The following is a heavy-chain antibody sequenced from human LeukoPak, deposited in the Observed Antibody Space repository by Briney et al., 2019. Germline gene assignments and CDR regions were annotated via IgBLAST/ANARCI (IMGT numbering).Heavy chain of an antibody. CDR2: INHGGST. CDR3: ARGRSDSDRPGQFDY. J-gene: IGHJ4*02. Sequence: PSETLSLTCAVYGGSFSGYYWSWIRQPPGKGLEWIGEINHGGSTNYNPSLKSRVTISVDTSKNQFSLKLSSVTAADTAVYYCARGRSDSDRPGQFDYWGQGTLVTVSS. CDR1: GGSFSGYY. V-gene: IGHV4-34*01.